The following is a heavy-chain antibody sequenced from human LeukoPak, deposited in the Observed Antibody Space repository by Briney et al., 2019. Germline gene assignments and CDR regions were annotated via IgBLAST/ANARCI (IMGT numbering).Heavy chain of an antibody. CDR1: GFTFNSYG. J-gene: IGHJ6*02. Sequence: PGGSLRPSCAASGFTFNSYGIHWVRQAPGKGLEWVAVIWYDGSNQYYADSVKGRFTISRDNSKNTLYLQMNSLRAEDTAVYYCARNLPPYGMDVWGQGTTVTVSS. V-gene: IGHV3-33*01. CDR2: IWYDGSNQ. CDR3: ARNLPPYGMDV.